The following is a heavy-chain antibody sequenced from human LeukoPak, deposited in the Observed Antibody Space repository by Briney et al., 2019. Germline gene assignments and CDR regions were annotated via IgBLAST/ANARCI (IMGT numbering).Heavy chain of an antibody. Sequence: GGSLRLSCAASGFTFSSYWMSWVRQAPGKGLEWVANIKQDGSEKYYVDSVKGRFTISRDNAKNSLYLQMNSLRAEDTAVYYCARASIAAAGKVWFDPWGQGTLVTVSS. CDR1: GFTFSSYW. J-gene: IGHJ5*02. CDR3: ARASIAAAGKVWFDP. CDR2: IKQDGSEK. V-gene: IGHV3-7*01. D-gene: IGHD6-13*01.